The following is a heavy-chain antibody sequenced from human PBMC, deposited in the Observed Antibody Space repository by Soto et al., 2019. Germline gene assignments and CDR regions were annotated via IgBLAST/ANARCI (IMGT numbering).Heavy chain of an antibody. CDR2: ISSSSSYI. CDR3: ARDRDVGITGTTGDY. V-gene: IGHV3-21*01. Sequence: EVQLVESGGGLVKPGGSLRLSCAASGFTFSSYSMNWVRQAPGKGLEWVSSISSSSSYIYYADSVKGRFTISRDNAKNSLYRQMNSLRAEDTAVYYCARDRDVGITGTTGDYWGQGTLVTVSS. J-gene: IGHJ4*02. CDR1: GFTFSSYS. D-gene: IGHD1-7*01.